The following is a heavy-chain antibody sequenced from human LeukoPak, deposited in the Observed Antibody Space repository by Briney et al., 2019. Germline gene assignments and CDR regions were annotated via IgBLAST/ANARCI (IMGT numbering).Heavy chain of an antibody. D-gene: IGHD2-15*01. CDR3: ARDHGLACSGGSCFGGMDV. CDR2: IYYSGST. Sequence: SETLSLTCTVSGGSISSYYWSWIRQPPGKGLEWIGYIYYSGSTNYNPSLKSRVTISVDTSKNQFSLELSSVTAADTAVYYCARDHGLACSGGSCFGGMDVWGQGTTVTVSS. V-gene: IGHV4-59*01. CDR1: GGSISSYY. J-gene: IGHJ6*02.